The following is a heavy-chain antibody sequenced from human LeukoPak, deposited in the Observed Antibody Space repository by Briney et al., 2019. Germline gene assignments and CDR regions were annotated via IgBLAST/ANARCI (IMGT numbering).Heavy chain of an antibody. D-gene: IGHD2-15*01. Sequence: GGSLRLSCAASGFTFSSYGMHWVRQAPGKGLEWVAVIWYDGSNKYYADSVKGRFTISRDNSKNTLYLQMNSLRAEDTAAYYCARDGATATSLDYWGQGTLVTVSS. CDR3: ARDGATATSLDY. J-gene: IGHJ4*02. CDR2: IWYDGSNK. V-gene: IGHV3-33*01. CDR1: GFTFSSYG.